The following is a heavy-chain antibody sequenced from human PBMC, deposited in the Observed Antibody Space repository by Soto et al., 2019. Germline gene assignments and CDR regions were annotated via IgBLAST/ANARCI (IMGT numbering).Heavy chain of an antibody. J-gene: IGHJ6*03. CDR2: INPNSGGT. V-gene: IGHV1-2*04. CDR1: GYTFTGYY. D-gene: IGHD1-26*01. Sequence: ASVKVSCKASGYTFTGYYMHWVRQAPGQGLEWMGWINPNSGGTNYAQKFQGWVTMTRDTSISTAYMELSRLRSDDTAVYYCARDVGRNYYMDVWGKGTTVTVSS. CDR3: ARDVGRNYYMDV.